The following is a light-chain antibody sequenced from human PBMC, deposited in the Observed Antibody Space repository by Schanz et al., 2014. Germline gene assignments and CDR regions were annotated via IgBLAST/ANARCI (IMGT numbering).Light chain of an antibody. V-gene: IGLV2-23*01. CDR3: CLYVAHHWL. CDR1: SSDNL. J-gene: IGLJ3*02. Sequence: QSALTQPTSVSGSPGQSITISCTGTSSDNLVSWYQQHPGKAPKLLIYEGSKWPSGVSNRFSASKSGNTASLTISGLQAEDEADYYCCLYVAHHWLFGVGTKLTVL. CDR2: EGS.